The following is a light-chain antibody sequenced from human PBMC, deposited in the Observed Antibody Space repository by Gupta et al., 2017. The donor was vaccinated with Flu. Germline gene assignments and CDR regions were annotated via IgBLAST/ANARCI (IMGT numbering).Light chain of an antibody. CDR2: GKN. CDR1: SLRAFP. CDR3: HARDSSGDLPYWV. V-gene: IGLV3-19*01. Sequence: ELTHAPSVPVPLGQTVNIPYQDVSLRAFPATWYQQKPGQAPVLVIYGKNNRPSGIPDRFSGSSSGTTASLTIAGAQAEDEADYYCHARDSSGDLPYWVFGGGTKVTVL. J-gene: IGLJ3*02.